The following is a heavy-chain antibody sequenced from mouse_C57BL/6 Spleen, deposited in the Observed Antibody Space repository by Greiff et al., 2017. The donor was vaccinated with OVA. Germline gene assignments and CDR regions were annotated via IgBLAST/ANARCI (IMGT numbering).Heavy chain of an antibody. CDR2: IYPNSGGT. V-gene: IGHV1-72*01. J-gene: IGHJ2*01. CDR3: AKRREVTAEFDY. D-gene: IGHD2-2*01. Sequence: QVQLQQPGAELVKPGASVKLSCKASGYTFTSSWMHWVKQRPGRGLAWIGWIYPNSGGTKYTEKFKSKATLTVDKPSSTAYMQLSSLTSEDSAVYCCAKRREVTAEFDYWGQGTTLTVSS. CDR1: GYTFTSSW.